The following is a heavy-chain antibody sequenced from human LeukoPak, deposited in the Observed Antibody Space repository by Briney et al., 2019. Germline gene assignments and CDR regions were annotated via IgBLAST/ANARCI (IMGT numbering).Heavy chain of an antibody. CDR2: IHHSGST. CDR1: GGSISSSSYY. J-gene: IGHJ2*01. CDR3: ARQDVSGYYSSYWYFDL. D-gene: IGHD3-22*01. V-gene: IGHV4-39*01. Sequence: SETLSLTCTVSGGSISSSSYYWGWIRQSPGKGLEWIGTIHHSGSTYYNPSLKSRVTISVDRSKNQFSLRLSSVTAADTAVYYCARQDVSGYYSSYWYFDLWGRGTLVTVSS.